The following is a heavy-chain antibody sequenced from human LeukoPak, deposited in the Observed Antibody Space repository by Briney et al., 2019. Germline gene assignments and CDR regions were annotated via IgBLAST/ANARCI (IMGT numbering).Heavy chain of an antibody. D-gene: IGHD1-26*01. V-gene: IGHV3-30*02. Sequence: PGGSLRLSCAASGFTFNSYGMHWVRQAPGKGLEWVAFIRYDESNKYYTDSVKGRFTISRDNSKNTLYLQMNSLRVEDTAVYYCAKDSGTYWVDYYYMDVWGKGTTVAVSS. J-gene: IGHJ6*03. CDR3: AKDSGTYWVDYYYMDV. CDR1: GFTFNSYG. CDR2: IRYDESNK.